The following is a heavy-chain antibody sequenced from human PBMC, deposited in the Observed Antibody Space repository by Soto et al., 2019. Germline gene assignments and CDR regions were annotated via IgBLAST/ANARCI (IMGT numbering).Heavy chain of an antibody. Sequence: SETLSLTCIVSGGSISSGDYYWSWIRQHPGKGLEWIGYIYYSGSAYYNPSLKSRVSMSVDTSKNQFSLKLSSVTAADTAIYFCARDASSNWHHFDYWGHGTLVPVSS. J-gene: IGHJ4*01. V-gene: IGHV4-31*03. CDR3: ARDASSNWHHFDY. CDR1: GGSISSGDYY. CDR2: IYYSGSA. D-gene: IGHD6-13*01.